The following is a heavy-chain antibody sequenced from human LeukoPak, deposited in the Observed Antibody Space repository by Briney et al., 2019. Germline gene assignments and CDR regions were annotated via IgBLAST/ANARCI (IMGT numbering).Heavy chain of an antibody. J-gene: IGHJ4*02. V-gene: IGHV3-21*01. CDR3: ARAPSGYPDY. Sequence: PGGSLRLSCAASGFTFSNYWMSWVRQAPGKGLEWVSAISGSGDNNDNTYYADSVKGRFTISRDNAKNSLYLQMNSLRAEDTAVYYCARAPSGYPDYWGQGTLVTVSS. CDR2: ISGSGDNNDNT. CDR1: GFTFSNYW. D-gene: IGHD5-12*01.